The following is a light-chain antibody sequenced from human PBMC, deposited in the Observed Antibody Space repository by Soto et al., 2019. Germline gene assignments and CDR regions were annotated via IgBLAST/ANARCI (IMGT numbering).Light chain of an antibody. V-gene: IGLV2-14*01. CDR3: TSFTSSATYV. CDR1: SSDVGRYNY. Sequence: QSALTQPASVSGSPGQSIIISCTGTSSDVGRYNYVSWYQQHPGKAPKLIIYEVNNRPSEISNRFSGSKSANTASLTISGLQAEDEADYYCTSFTSSATYVFGPGTKVTVL. J-gene: IGLJ1*01. CDR2: EVN.